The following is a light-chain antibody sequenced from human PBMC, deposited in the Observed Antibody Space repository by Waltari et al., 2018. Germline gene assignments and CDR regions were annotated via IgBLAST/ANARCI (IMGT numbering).Light chain of an antibody. V-gene: IGLV2-14*03. CDR1: SSDVGAYDY. CDR2: DVN. J-gene: IGLJ2*01. CDR3: SSFTTNTTRV. Sequence: GTSSDVGAYDYVSWYQQHPGKAPKLLIYDVNNRPSGVSTRFSGSKFGNTAFLTISGLQAEDDADYYCSSFTTNTTRVFGGGTKLTVL.